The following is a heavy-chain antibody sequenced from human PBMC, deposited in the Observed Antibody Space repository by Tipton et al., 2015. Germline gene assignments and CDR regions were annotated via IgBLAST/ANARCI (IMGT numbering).Heavy chain of an antibody. V-gene: IGHV4-39*02. D-gene: IGHD2-15*01. CDR3: AREVRHCAGGSCYSLDH. Sequence: TLSLTCSVSGASISSSNYYWDWVRQPPGKGLEWIGNTYDRGRTSYTPSLRSRVTTSADVSQHLFSLRLSSVTAADTAVYYCAREVRHCAGGSCYSLDHWGQGALVTVSS. CDR1: GASISSSNYY. J-gene: IGHJ4*02. CDR2: TYDRGRT.